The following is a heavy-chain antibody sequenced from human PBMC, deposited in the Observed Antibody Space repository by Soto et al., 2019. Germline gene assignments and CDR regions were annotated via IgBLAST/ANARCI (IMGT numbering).Heavy chain of an antibody. CDR3: ARKGRLRTTGNWFDP. D-gene: IGHD4-17*01. CDR1: GGSFSGYY. J-gene: IGHJ5*02. V-gene: IGHV4-34*01. CDR2: INHSGST. Sequence: QVQLQQWGAGLLKPSETLSLTCAVYGGSFSGYYWSWIRQPPGKGLEWIGEINHSGSTNYNPSLKSRVTISVDTSKNQFSLKLSSVTAADTPVYYCARKGRLRTTGNWFDPWGQGTLVTVSS.